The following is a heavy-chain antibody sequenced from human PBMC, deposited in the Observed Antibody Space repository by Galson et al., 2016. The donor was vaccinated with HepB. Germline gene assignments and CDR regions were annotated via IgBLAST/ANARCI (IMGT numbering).Heavy chain of an antibody. V-gene: IGHV3-23*01. Sequence: SLRLSCAASGFGISIYSMNWVHQAPGKGLEWVSAIRGSGTGTSYTDSVKGRFTISRDNSKNTLYLQMNSLRAEDAAVYYCAKISPVGYNSGWGGSFDIWGRGTMVTVSS. CDR2: IRGSGTGT. CDR1: GFGISIYS. CDR3: AKISPVGYNSGWGGSFDI. D-gene: IGHD6-19*01. J-gene: IGHJ3*02.